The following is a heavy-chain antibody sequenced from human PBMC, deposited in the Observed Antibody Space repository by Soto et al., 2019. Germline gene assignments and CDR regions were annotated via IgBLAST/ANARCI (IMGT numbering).Heavy chain of an antibody. V-gene: IGHV1-3*01. J-gene: IGHJ6*03. D-gene: IGHD2-2*01. CDR3: AREYFDIVVVPAASYYYYYYMDV. CDR1: GYTFTSYA. Sequence: ASVKVSCKASGYTFTSYAMHWVRQAPGQRLEWMGWINAGNGNTKYSQKFQGRVTITRDTSASTAYMELSSLRSEDTAVYYCAREYFDIVVVPAASYYYYYYMDVWGKGTTVTVSS. CDR2: INAGNGNT.